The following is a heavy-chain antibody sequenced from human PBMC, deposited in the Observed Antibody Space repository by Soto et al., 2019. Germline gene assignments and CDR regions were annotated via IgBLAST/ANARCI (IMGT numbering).Heavy chain of an antibody. D-gene: IGHD2-2*01. V-gene: IGHV1-2*02. Sequence: VKVSCKASGYTFTGYYMHWVRQAPGQGLEWMGWINPDSGGTNYAQKFQGRVTMTRDTSISTAYMELSRLRSDDTAVYYCASGGDIVVVPAAIRWGYYGMVVWGQGTTVTVSS. CDR3: ASGGDIVVVPAAIRWGYYGMVV. J-gene: IGHJ6*02. CDR1: GYTFTGYY. CDR2: INPDSGGT.